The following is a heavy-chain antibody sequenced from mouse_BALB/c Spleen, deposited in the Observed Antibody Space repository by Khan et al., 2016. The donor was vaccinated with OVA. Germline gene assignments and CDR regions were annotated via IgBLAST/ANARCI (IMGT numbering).Heavy chain of an antibody. CDR3: ARDEALYYFDY. V-gene: IGHV1-76*01. CDR1: GYIFTSYW. J-gene: IGHJ2*01. CDR2: IYPGTDNT. Sequence: QVQLKQSGAELVRPGASVKLSYKTSGYIFTSYWMHWVKQRSGQGLEWIARIYPGTDNTYYNEKLKDKATLTADKSSSTAYMQLSSLKSEDSAVYFCARDEALYYFDYWGQGTTLTVSS. D-gene: IGHD3-2*02.